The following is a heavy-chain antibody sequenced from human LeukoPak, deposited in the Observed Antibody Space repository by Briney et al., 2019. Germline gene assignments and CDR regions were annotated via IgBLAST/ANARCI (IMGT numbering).Heavy chain of an antibody. CDR2: IIPIFGTA. Sequence: ASVKVSCKASGGTFSSYAISWVRQAPGQGLEWMGGIIPIFGTANYAQEFQGRVTITTDESTSTAYMELSSLRSEDTAVYYCARVGRWLQLGSAFDIWGQGTMVTVSS. V-gene: IGHV1-69*05. J-gene: IGHJ3*02. CDR3: ARVGRWLQLGSAFDI. CDR1: GGTFSSYA. D-gene: IGHD5-24*01.